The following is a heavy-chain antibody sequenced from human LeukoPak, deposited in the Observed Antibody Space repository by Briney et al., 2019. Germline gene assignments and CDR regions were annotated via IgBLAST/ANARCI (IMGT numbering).Heavy chain of an antibody. CDR1: GFTFTSCD. CDR2: MNPNSGNT. V-gene: IGHV1-8*03. CDR3: ARVKRDIVVVPAVVHWYFDL. Sequence: ASVKVSCKASGFTFTSCDINWVRQATGQGLEWMGWMNPNSGNTGYAQKFQGRVTITRNTSISTAYMELSSLRSEDTAVYYCARVKRDIVVVPAVVHWYFDLWGRGTLVTVSS. J-gene: IGHJ2*01. D-gene: IGHD2-2*01.